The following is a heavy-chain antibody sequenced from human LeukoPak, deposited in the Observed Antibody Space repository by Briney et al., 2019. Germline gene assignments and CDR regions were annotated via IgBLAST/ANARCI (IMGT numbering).Heavy chain of an antibody. Sequence: ASVKVSRKASGYTFTDYYMHWVRQAPGQGLEWMGWINPDSGGTNYAQNFQGRVTMTRDTSISTAYMGLSRLRSDDTAVYYCARPFIETPSLGALDYWGQGTLVTVSS. D-gene: IGHD4-23*01. CDR1: GYTFTDYY. J-gene: IGHJ4*02. CDR2: INPDSGGT. CDR3: ARPFIETPSLGALDY. V-gene: IGHV1-2*02.